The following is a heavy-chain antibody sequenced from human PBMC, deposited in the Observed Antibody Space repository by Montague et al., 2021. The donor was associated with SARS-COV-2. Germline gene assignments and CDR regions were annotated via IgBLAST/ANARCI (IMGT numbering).Heavy chain of an antibody. CDR1: GGSISSYY. J-gene: IGHJ4*02. V-gene: IGHV4-59*13. D-gene: IGHD3-3*01. Sequence: SETLSLTCTVSGGSISSYYWSWIRQPPGKGLEWIGYMYYSGSTNYNPSLKSRVTISVDTSKNQFSLKLSSVTAADTAVYYCARSYYDCWSGYYSPYYFDYWGQGTLVTVSS. CDR3: ARSYYDCWSGYYSPYYFDY. CDR2: MYYSGST.